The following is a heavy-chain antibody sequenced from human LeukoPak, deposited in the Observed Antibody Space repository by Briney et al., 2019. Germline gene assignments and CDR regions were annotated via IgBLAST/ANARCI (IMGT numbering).Heavy chain of an antibody. V-gene: IGHV3-49*04. Sequence: GGSLRLSCAASGFTVSTNYMNWVRQAPGKGLEWVGFIASKTYGGTAEYAASVKGRFTISRDDSKSIAYLQMNSLKTEDTAVYFCSRDQTPYYWGQGTLVTVSS. CDR3: SRDQTPYY. J-gene: IGHJ4*02. CDR1: GFTVSTNY. CDR2: IASKTYGGTA.